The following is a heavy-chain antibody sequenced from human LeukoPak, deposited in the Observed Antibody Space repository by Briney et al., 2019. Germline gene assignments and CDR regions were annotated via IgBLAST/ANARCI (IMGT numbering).Heavy chain of an antibody. V-gene: IGHV4-59*01. J-gene: IGHJ4*02. CDR2: IYYSGST. Sequence: PSETLSLTCTVSSGSISSFYWSWIRQPPGKGLEWIGYIYYSGSTNYNPSLRSRVTISVDTSKNQFSLTLRSVTAADTAVYYCASGGSYYDYWGQGTLVTVSS. CDR1: SGSISSFY. D-gene: IGHD1-26*01. CDR3: ASGGSYYDY.